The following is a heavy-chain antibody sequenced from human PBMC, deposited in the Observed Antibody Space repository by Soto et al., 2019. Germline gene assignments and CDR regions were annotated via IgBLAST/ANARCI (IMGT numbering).Heavy chain of an antibody. D-gene: IGHD3-10*01. V-gene: IGHV4-31*03. CDR2: IYYRGNT. CDR1: GGFISSGGYY. J-gene: IGHJ5*01. CDR3: ARGETDYWFDS. Sequence: QVQLQESGPGLLKPSETLSLTCTVSGGFISSGGYYWSWIRQHPGKGLEWIGSIYYRGNTYYNPSLNSRGTISVDTSKNQFSLKLTSVTAADTAVYYCARGETDYWFDSWGQGTLVTVSS.